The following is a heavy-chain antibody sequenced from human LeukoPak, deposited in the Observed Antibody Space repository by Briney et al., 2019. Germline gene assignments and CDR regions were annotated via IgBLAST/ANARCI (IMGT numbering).Heavy chain of an antibody. CDR3: ARDQFGRFDP. V-gene: IGHV1-69*05. CDR1: GGTFSSYA. J-gene: IGHJ5*02. D-gene: IGHD3-10*01. CDR2: IIPIFGTA. Sequence: GSSVTVSCKASGGTFSSYAISWVRQAPGQGLEWMGGIIPIFGTANYAQKFQGRVTITTDESTSTAYMELSSLRSEDTAVYYCARDQFGRFDPWGQGTLVTVSS.